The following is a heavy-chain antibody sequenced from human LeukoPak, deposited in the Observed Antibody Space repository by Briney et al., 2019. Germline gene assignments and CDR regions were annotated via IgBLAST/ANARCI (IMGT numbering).Heavy chain of an antibody. D-gene: IGHD3-22*01. CDR3: ARGRSAYDSSAYYYGN. J-gene: IGHJ4*02. V-gene: IGHV4-34*01. CDR2: INHSGST. Sequence: SETLSLTCAVYGGSFSGYYWSWIRQPPGKGLEWIGEINHSGSTNYNPSLKSRVTTSVDTSKNQFSLKLTSVTAADTAAYYCARGRSAYDSSAYYYGNWGQGILVTVSS. CDR1: GGSFSGYY.